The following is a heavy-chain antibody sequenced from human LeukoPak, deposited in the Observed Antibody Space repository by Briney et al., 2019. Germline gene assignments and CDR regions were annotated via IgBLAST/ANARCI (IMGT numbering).Heavy chain of an antibody. J-gene: IGHJ4*02. D-gene: IGHD6-19*01. CDR1: GYTFTSYA. Sequence: ASVKVSCKASGYTFTSYAMHWVRQAPGQRLEWMGWINAGNGNTKYSQKFQGRVTITRDTSASTAYMELSSLRSEDTAVYYCARDGGIAVADGFDYWGQGTLVTVSS. CDR2: INAGNGNT. CDR3: ARDGGIAVADGFDY. V-gene: IGHV1-3*01.